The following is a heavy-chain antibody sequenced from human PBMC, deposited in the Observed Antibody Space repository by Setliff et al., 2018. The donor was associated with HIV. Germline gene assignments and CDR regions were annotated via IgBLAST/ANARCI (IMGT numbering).Heavy chain of an antibody. V-gene: IGHV4-59*08. D-gene: IGHD1-26*01. CDR3: ARHQGGSYSPHYSFDY. CDR1: GGSISSHY. J-gene: IGHJ4*02. Sequence: SETLSLTCTVSGGSISSHYWSWIRQPPGKGLEWIGSMSHSGSTLYNPSLTSRVTISVDTSKNQFSLKLNSVTAADTAVYYCARHQGGSYSPHYSFDYWGQGTLVTVSS. CDR2: MSHSGST.